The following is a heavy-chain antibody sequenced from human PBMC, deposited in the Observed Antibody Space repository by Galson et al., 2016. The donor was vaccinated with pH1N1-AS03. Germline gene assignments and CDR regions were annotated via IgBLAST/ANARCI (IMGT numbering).Heavy chain of an antibody. CDR2: FIPVYDRT. J-gene: IGHJ4*02. CDR1: GGTFNSYI. D-gene: IGHD5-12*01. Sequence: SVKVSCKASGGTFNSYIFTWVRQAPGQGLEWMGRFIPVYDRTNYAEKFQGRVTITASNMELRSLTSQDTAVYYCATYYENSGYALGFWGQGTLVTVSS. CDR3: ATYYENSGYALGF. V-gene: IGHV1-69*02.